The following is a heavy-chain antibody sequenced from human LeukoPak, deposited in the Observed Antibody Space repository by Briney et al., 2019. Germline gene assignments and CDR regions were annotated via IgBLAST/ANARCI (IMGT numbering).Heavy chain of an antibody. Sequence: GGSLRLSCAASGFTFNNYGMNWVRQAPGKGLEWVSTIRGSGGSTFYADSVKGRFTISRDNSKNSLYLQMNSLRAEDTAVYYCARDRDYYDSPIAYWGQGTLVTVSS. J-gene: IGHJ4*02. CDR1: GFTFNNYG. V-gene: IGHV3-23*01. CDR2: IRGSGGST. D-gene: IGHD3-22*01. CDR3: ARDRDYYDSPIAY.